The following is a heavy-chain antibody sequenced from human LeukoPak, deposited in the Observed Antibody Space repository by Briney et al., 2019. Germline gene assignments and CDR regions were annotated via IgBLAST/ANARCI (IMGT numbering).Heavy chain of an antibody. Sequence: GGSLRLSCAASGFTFSSYWMNWVRQAPGKGLEWVANIKKDGSEKYYVDSVKGRFTISRDNAKNSLYLQMNSLRVEDTAVYYCAKGTVGAKYWGQGTLVIVSS. CDR2: IKKDGSEK. J-gene: IGHJ4*02. CDR1: GFTFSSYW. CDR3: AKGTVGAKY. V-gene: IGHV3-7*01. D-gene: IGHD1-26*01.